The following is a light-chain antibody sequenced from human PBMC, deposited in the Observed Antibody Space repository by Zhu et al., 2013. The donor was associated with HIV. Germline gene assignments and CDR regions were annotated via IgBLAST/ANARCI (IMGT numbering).Light chain of an antibody. Sequence: QTVVTQEPSLTVSPGGTVTLTCAPSTGTITSGYYPSWFQQKPGQAPRPLIYVTSNKYSWTPARFSGALVGDKAALTLSGVQPEDEAEYYCLLYSGGVYVFGTGTKVTVL. CDR3: LLYSGGVYV. CDR1: TGTITSGYY. J-gene: IGLJ1*01. V-gene: IGLV7-43*01. CDR2: VTS.